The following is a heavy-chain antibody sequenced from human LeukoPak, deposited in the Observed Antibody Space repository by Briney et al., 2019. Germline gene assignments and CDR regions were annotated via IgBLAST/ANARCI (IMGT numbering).Heavy chain of an antibody. D-gene: IGHD3-10*01. CDR1: GYTFTSYY. V-gene: IGHV1-46*01. J-gene: IGHJ5*02. CDR2: INPSGGST. CDR3: ARGKLTYYYGSGSYSPRNWFDP. Sequence: ASVKVSCKASGYTFTSYYMHWVRQPPGQGLEWMGIINPSGGSTSYAQKFQGRVTMTRDMSTSTAYMELSSLSSEDTAVYYCARGKLTYYYGSGSYSPRNWFDPWGQGTLVTVSS.